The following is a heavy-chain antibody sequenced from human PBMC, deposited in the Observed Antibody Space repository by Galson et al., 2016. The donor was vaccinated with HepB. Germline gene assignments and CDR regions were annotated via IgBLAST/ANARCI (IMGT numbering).Heavy chain of an antibody. D-gene: IGHD3-9*01. V-gene: IGHV4-59*12. Sequence: ETLSLTCTVSGGSMSNYYWSWIQQPPGKGLEWIAYIYYSGDANYNPSLRSRVTISVDTSKNHFSLKLTSVTAADTAIYYCARGLTQYFDWVGTYYYSLDVWGQGTTVTVSS. CDR2: IYYSGDA. J-gene: IGHJ6*02. CDR1: GGSMSNYY. CDR3: ARGLTQYFDWVGTYYYSLDV.